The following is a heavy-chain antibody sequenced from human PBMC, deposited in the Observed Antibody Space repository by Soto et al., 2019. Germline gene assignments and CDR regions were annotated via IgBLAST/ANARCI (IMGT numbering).Heavy chain of an antibody. CDR2: INENGDTT. CDR1: GFAFNTFP. Sequence: PGGSLRLSCAASGFAFNTFPMTWVRQAPGKGLEWVSTINENGDTTHYADFVKGRFTISRDNSKNTLHLQMNSLRAEDTALYYCAKVPDYWGQGTLVTVSS. V-gene: IGHV3-23*01. J-gene: IGHJ4*02. CDR3: AKVPDY.